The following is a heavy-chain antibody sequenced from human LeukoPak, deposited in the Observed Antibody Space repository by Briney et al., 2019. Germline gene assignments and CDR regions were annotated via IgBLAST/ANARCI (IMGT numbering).Heavy chain of an antibody. CDR3: ARVAGTTHFDY. CDR1: GGSISTYY. CDR2: IYTSGST. J-gene: IGHJ4*02. V-gene: IGHV4-4*07. D-gene: IGHD6-13*01. Sequence: PSETLSLTCTVSGGSISTYYWSWIRQPAGEGLEWIGRIYTSGSTDYNPSLKSRVTMSVDTSKNQFSLRLSSMTAADTAVYYCARVAGTTHFDYWGQGTLVTVSS.